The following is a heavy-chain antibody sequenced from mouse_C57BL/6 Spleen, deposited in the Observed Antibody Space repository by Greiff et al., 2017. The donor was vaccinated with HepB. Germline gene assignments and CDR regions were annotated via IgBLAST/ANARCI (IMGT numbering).Heavy chain of an antibody. D-gene: IGHD2-10*02. CDR1: GYTFTSYW. Sequence: VQLQQSGAELAKPGASVKLSCKASGYTFTSYWMHWVKQRPGQGLEWIGYINPSSGYTKYNQKFKDKATLTADKSSSTAYMQLGSLTYEDSAVYYCAREYGNYDWYFDVWGTGTTVTVSS. CDR3: AREYGNYDWYFDV. J-gene: IGHJ1*03. CDR2: INPSSGYT. V-gene: IGHV1-7*01.